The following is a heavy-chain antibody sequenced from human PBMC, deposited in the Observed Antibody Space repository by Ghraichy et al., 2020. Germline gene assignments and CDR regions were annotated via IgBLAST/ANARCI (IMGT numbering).Heavy chain of an antibody. CDR2: ISSSSSYI. V-gene: IGHV3-21*01. CDR1: GFTFSSYS. Sequence: GGSLRLSCAASGFTFSSYSMNWVRQAPGKGLEWVSSISSSSSYIYYADSVKGRFTISRDNAKNSLYLQMNSLRAEDTAVYYCARDHAPYGPTPHAFDIWGQGTMVTVSS. J-gene: IGHJ3*02. D-gene: IGHD2-2*01. CDR3: ARDHAPYGPTPHAFDI.